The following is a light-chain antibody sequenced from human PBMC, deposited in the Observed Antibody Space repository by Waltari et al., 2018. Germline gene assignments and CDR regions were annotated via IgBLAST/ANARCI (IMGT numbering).Light chain of an antibody. CDR2: RNN. V-gene: IGLV1-47*01. CDR3: ATWDDSLTGWV. Sequence: QSVLTQPPSASGTPGPRVTISCSRRSSNICSYYVYWYQQLSGTAPKLLIYRNNERPSGVPDRFSGSKSGTSASLAITGHRSEDEAHYYCATWDDSLTGWVFGGGTKLAVL. CDR1: SSNICSYY. J-gene: IGLJ3*02.